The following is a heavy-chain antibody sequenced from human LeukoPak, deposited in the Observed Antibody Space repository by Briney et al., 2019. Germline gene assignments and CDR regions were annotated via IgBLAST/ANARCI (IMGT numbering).Heavy chain of an antibody. V-gene: IGHV1-18*01. CDR2: ISAYNGNT. CDR1: GYTFTSYG. D-gene: IGHD6-13*01. CDR3: ARQSAAAGFDY. J-gene: IGHJ4*02. Sequence: ASVKVSCKASGYTFTSYGISWVRQAPGQGLESMGWISAYNGNTNYAQKLQGRVTMTKDTSTSPAYMELRSLRSDDTAVYYCARQSAAAGFDYWGQGTLVTVSS.